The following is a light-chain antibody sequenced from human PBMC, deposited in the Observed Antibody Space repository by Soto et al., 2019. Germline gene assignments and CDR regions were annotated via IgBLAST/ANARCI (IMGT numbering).Light chain of an antibody. Sequence: QSVLTQPASVSGSPGQSITISCTGTSSDVGGYNYVSWYQHHPGKAPKLLIYEVSYRPSGVSDRFSGSKSANTASLTISGLQAEDKADYYCSSYTSGSLRVFGTGTKVTVL. J-gene: IGLJ1*01. CDR1: SSDVGGYNY. V-gene: IGLV2-14*01. CDR3: SSYTSGSLRV. CDR2: EVS.